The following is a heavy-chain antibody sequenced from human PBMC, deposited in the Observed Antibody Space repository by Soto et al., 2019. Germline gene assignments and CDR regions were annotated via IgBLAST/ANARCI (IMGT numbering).Heavy chain of an antibody. CDR1: GFTFSSTW. V-gene: IGHV3-7*01. Sequence: GGSLRLSCAASGFTFSSTWMNWVRQAPGKGLEWVANINQGGSDKYYVDSVEGRFTISRDNAKNSLYLQMNSLRAEDTAVYYCTRLPRGPVVYWGQGTLVTVSS. CDR2: INQGGSDK. CDR3: TRLPRGPVVY. D-gene: IGHD2-15*01. J-gene: IGHJ4*02.